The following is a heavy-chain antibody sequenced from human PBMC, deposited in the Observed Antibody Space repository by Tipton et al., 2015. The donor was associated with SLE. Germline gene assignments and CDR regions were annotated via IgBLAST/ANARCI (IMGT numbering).Heavy chain of an antibody. V-gene: IGHV3-53*01. Sequence: SLRLSCAASGFTASANYMSLVRQAPGKGLEWVSLIYFRTTTYYADSVKGRFTISRDNSKNTVYLQMNSLRAEDTAVYYCVLWGSSWGFDYWGQGTLVTVSS. CDR1: GFTASANY. CDR3: VLWGSSWGFDY. CDR2: IYFRTTT. J-gene: IGHJ4*02. D-gene: IGHD6-13*01.